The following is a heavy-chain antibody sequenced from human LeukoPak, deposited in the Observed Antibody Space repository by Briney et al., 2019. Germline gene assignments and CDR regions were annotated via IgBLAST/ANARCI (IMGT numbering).Heavy chain of an antibody. CDR1: GFTFSSYA. CDR2: ISSNGGST. Sequence: PGGSLRLSCAASGFTFSSYAMHWVRQAPGKGLEYVSAISSNGGSTYYANSVKGRFTISRDNSKNTLYLQMGSLRAEDMAVYYCARKPAAAGDYWGQGTLVTVSS. D-gene: IGHD6-13*01. CDR3: ARKPAAAGDY. V-gene: IGHV3-64*01. J-gene: IGHJ4*02.